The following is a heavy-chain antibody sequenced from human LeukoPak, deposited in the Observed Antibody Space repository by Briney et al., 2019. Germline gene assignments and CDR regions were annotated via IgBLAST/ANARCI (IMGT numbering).Heavy chain of an antibody. V-gene: IGHV1-46*03. CDR2: INPSGGST. J-gene: IGHJ4*02. D-gene: IGHD3-3*01. CDR3: ARGPGRYDFWSGYPSGVYDY. Sequence: EASVKVSCKASGYTFTSYSMHWVRQAPGQGLEWMGIINPSGGSTSYAQKFQGRVTMTRDTSTSTVYMELSSLRSEDTAVYYCARGPGRYDFWSGYPSGVYDYWGQGTLVTVSS. CDR1: GYTFTSYS.